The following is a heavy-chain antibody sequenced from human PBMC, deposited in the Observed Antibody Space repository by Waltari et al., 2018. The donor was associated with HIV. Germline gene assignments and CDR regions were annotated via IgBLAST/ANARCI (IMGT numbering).Heavy chain of an antibody. CDR3: ARRKGDYRTAFDI. Sequence: DEPLVQSGAEVTEPGECLKISCKSLGHNFAGYWVGWVRQRPGKGLEWMGVIYPGDSDAVYSPSFQGRVIMSTDSSISTVYLQWSSLRASDTAMYYCARRKGDYRTAFDIWGQGTMVTASS. J-gene: IGHJ3*02. D-gene: IGHD4-17*01. CDR2: IYPGDSDA. V-gene: IGHV5-51*01. CDR1: GHNFAGYW.